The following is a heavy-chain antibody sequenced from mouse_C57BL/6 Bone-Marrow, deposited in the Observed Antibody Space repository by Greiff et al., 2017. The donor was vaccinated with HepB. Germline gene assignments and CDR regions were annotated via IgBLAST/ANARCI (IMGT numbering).Heavy chain of an antibody. CDR3: ARRRESTTVGEYFDF. CDR1: GYTFTDYN. V-gene: IGHV1-18*01. J-gene: IGHJ1*03. CDR2: INPNNGGT. Sequence: EVQLQQSGPELVKPGASVKIPCKASGYTFTDYNMDWVKQSHGKSLEWIGDINPNNGGTIYNQKFKGKATLTVDKSSSTAYMELRSLTSEDTAVYYCARRRESTTVGEYFDFWGTGTTVTVSS. D-gene: IGHD1-1*01.